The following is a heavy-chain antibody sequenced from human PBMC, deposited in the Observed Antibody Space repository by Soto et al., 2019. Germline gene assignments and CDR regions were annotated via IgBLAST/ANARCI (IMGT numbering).Heavy chain of an antibody. Sequence: GASVKVSCKASGYTFTSYGISWVRQAPGQGLEWMGWISAYNGNTNYAQKLQGRVTMTTDTSTSTAYVELRSLRSDDTAVYYCACLDYGDYDDNWFDSWGQGTLVTVSS. D-gene: IGHD4-17*01. J-gene: IGHJ5*01. V-gene: IGHV1-18*01. CDR1: GYTFTSYG. CDR3: ACLDYGDYDDNWFDS. CDR2: ISAYNGNT.